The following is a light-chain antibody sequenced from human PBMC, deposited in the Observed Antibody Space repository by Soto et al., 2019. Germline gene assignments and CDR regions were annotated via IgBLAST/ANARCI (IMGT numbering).Light chain of an antibody. CDR1: QGISNY. Sequence: DIQMTQSPSSLSASVGDRVSITCRASQGISNYLAWYQQKPGKVPKLLIYAASTLQSGVPSRFSGSGSGTDFTLTISSLQPEDVATYYCQKYNSAPTFGGGTKVDIK. CDR2: AAS. CDR3: QKYNSAPT. J-gene: IGKJ4*01. V-gene: IGKV1-27*01.